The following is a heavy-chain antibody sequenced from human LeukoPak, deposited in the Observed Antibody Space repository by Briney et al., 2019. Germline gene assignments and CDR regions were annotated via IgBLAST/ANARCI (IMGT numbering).Heavy chain of an antibody. V-gene: IGHV1-69*13. CDR3: ARDKRQQRFDY. D-gene: IGHD6-13*01. CDR2: IIPIFGTA. Sequence: SVKVSCKASGYTFTSYGISWVRQAPGQGLEWMGGIIPIFGTANYAQKFQGRVTITADESTSTAYMELSSLRSEDTAVYYCARDKRQQRFDYWGQGTLVTVSS. CDR1: GYTFTSYG. J-gene: IGHJ4*02.